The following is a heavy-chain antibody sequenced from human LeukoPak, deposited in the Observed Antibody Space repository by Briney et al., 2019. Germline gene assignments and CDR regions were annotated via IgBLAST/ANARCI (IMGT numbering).Heavy chain of an antibody. V-gene: IGHV3-21*01. CDR1: GFTFSSYS. CDR3: ARGRSGSNAFDI. CDR2: ISSSSSYI. D-gene: IGHD3-16*01. J-gene: IGHJ3*02. Sequence: GGSPRLSCAASGFTFSSYSMNWVRQAPGKGLEWVSSISSSSSYIYYADSVKGRFTISRDNAKNSLYLQMNSLRAEDTAVYYCARGRSGSNAFDIWGQGTMVTVSS.